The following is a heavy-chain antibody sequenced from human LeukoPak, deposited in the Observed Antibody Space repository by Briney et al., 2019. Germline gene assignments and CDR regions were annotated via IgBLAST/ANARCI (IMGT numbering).Heavy chain of an antibody. J-gene: IGHJ4*02. D-gene: IGHD6-13*01. V-gene: IGHV3-33*06. Sequence: GGSLRLSCAASGFTFSSYGMHWVRQAPGKGLEWVAVIWYDGSNKYYADSVKGRFTISRDNSKNTLYLQMNSLRAEDTAVYYCAKRESSSWLFDYWGQGTLVTVSS. CDR3: AKRESSSWLFDY. CDR1: GFTFSSYG. CDR2: IWYDGSNK.